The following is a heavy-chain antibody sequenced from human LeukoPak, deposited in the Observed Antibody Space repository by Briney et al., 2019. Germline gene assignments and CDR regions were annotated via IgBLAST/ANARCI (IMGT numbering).Heavy chain of an antibody. CDR2: ISGSGSDL. V-gene: IGHV3-11*01. J-gene: IGHJ4*02. CDR3: ARGARVDTQNECRLDY. CDR1: GFTFSDYY. D-gene: IGHD5-18*01. Sequence: GGSLRFSCAASGFTFSDYYMSWIRQTPGNGLEWVAYISGSGSDLYYADSVKGRFTISRDNAKNSLFLQMNNLRAEDTAVYRCARGARVDTQNECRLDYWGQGTLVTVSS.